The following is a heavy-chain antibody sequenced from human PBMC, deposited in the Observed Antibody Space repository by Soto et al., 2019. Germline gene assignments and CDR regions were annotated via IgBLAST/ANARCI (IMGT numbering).Heavy chain of an antibody. V-gene: IGHV1-8*01. J-gene: IGHJ6*02. CDR3: ARGLGINCSGGSCYKGYYYGMDV. D-gene: IGHD2-15*01. CDR1: GYTFTSYD. CDR2: MNPNSGNT. Sequence: ASVKVSCKASGYTFTSYDINWVRQATGQGLDWMGWMNPNSGNTGYAQKFQGRVTMTRNTSISTAYMELSSLRSEDTAVYYCARGLGINCSGGSCYKGYYYGMDVWGQGXTVTVYS.